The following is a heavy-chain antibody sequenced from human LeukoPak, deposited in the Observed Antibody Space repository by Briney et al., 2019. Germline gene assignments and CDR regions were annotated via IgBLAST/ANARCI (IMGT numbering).Heavy chain of an antibody. CDR2: IVVGSGNT. V-gene: IGHV1-58*01. CDR1: GFTFTSSV. Sequence: ASVKVSCKASGFTFTSSVVQWGRQARGQRLEWIGWIVVGSGNTNYAQKFQERVTITRDMSTSTAYMELSSLRFEDTAVYYCAADRAGSYLRFVYWGQGTPVTVSS. CDR3: AADRAGSYLRFVY. J-gene: IGHJ4*02. D-gene: IGHD3-10*01.